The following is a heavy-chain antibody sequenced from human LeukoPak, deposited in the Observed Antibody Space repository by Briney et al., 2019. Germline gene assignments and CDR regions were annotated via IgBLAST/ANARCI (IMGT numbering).Heavy chain of an antibody. J-gene: IGHJ4*02. CDR3: HPLSYVSN. V-gene: IGHV3-74*01. D-gene: IGHD3-22*01. CDR1: GFTFSSRL. CDR2: TKDDGTT. Sequence: AGGSLRLSCAVSGFTFSSRLMHWVRQAPGKGLVWVALTKDDGTTNYADSVRGRFTASRDDAKNTVYLQMSSLRADDTAVYYCHPLSYVSNWGQGTLVTVSA.